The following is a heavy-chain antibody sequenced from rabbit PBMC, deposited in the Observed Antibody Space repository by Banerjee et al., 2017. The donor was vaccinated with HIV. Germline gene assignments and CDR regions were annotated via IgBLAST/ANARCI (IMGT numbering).Heavy chain of an antibody. CDR2: IDPVFGIT. CDR1: GFTLSSYY. D-gene: IGHD8-1*01. V-gene: IGHV1S7*01. J-gene: IGHJ4*01. CDR3: ARDGAGGSYFAL. Sequence: HLVESGGGLVQPGGSLKLSCKASGFTLSSYYMNWVRQAPGKGLEWIGYIDPVFGITYYANWVNGRFSISRENAQNTVLLQMTSLTAADTATYFCARDGAGGSYFALWGPGTLVTVS.